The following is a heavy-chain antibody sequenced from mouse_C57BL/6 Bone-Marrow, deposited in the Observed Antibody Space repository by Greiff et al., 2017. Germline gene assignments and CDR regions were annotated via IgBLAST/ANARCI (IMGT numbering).Heavy chain of an antibody. CDR2: ISYDGSN. CDR1: GYSITSGYY. Sequence: DVKLQESGPGLVKPSQSLSLTCSVTGYSITSGYYWNWIRQFPGNKLEWMGYISYDGSNNYNPSLKNRISITRDTSKNQFFLKLNSVTTEDTATYYCASDGNYPWYFDVWGTGTTVTVSS. V-gene: IGHV3-6*01. J-gene: IGHJ1*03. D-gene: IGHD2-1*01. CDR3: ASDGNYPWYFDV.